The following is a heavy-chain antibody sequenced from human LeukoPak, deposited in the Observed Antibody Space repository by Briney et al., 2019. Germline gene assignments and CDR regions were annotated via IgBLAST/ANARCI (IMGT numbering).Heavy chain of an antibody. V-gene: IGHV3-48*03. Sequence: PGGSLRLSCAVSGFTFSSYEMNWVRQAPGKGREWLSYISSSGRTFYYADSVKGRFTISRDNAKNSLYLQMNSLRAEDTAVYYCARDLRSSVVSRFDYWGQGTLVTVSS. CDR3: ARDLRSSVVSRFDY. J-gene: IGHJ4*02. CDR2: ISSSGRTF. CDR1: GFTFSSYE. D-gene: IGHD3-22*01.